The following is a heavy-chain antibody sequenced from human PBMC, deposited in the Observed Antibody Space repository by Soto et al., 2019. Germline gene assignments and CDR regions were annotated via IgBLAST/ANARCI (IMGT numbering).Heavy chain of an antibody. CDR2: IIPIFGTA. D-gene: IGHD6-19*01. CDR1: GGTFSSYA. Sequence: SVKVSCKASGGTFSSYAISWVRQAPGQGLEWMGGIIPIFGTANYAQKFQGRVTITADESTSTAYMELSSLRSEDTAMYYCARGQASGWYYFDYWGQGTLVTVSS. J-gene: IGHJ4*02. CDR3: ARGQASGWYYFDY. V-gene: IGHV1-69*13.